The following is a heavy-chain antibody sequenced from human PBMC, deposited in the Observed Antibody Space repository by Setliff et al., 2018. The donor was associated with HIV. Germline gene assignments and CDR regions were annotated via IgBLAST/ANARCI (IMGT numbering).Heavy chain of an antibody. D-gene: IGHD3-22*01. Sequence: GASVKVSCQSSGYTFSDYYMHWVRQAPGQGLEWMGIMNAKSGSTHYARKFQGRVTMTTDTSTSTVYMDLRSLRSDDTAVYYCARYDSSGYYPSNYYYGMDVWGQGTTVTVSS. CDR3: ARYDSSGYYPSNYYYGMDV. CDR2: MNAKSGST. J-gene: IGHJ6*02. CDR1: GYTFSDYY. V-gene: IGHV1-46*01.